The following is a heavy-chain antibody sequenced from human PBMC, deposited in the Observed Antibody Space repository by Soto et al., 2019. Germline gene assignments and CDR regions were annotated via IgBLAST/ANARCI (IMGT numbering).Heavy chain of an antibody. CDR3: ARESPLAVAGN. D-gene: IGHD6-19*01. CDR2: ISPSGGKT. Sequence: EEQLLESGGNLVQPGGSLRLSCAASGITFSSYAMSWVRQVPGKGLEWVSAISPSGGKTYYADSVKGRFTISRDNSRNTLYLQMSSLRAGDTAVYYCARESPLAVAGNWGQGTLVTVSA. CDR1: GITFSSYA. V-gene: IGHV3-23*01. J-gene: IGHJ4*02.